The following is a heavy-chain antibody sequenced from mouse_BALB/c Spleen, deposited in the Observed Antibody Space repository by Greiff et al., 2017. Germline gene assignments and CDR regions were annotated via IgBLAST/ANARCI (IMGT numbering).Heavy chain of an antibody. Sequence: QVQLQQSGAELVRPGSSVKISCKASGYAFSSYWMNWVKQRPGQGLEWIGQIYPGDGDTNYNGKFKGKATLTADKSSSTAYMQLSSLTSEDSAVYFCARSYYGSGDDYCAMDYWGQGTSVTVSA. D-gene: IGHD1-1*01. CDR3: ARSYYGSGDDYCAMDY. CDR1: GYAFSSYW. V-gene: IGHV1-80*01. CDR2: IYPGDGDT. J-gene: IGHJ4*01.